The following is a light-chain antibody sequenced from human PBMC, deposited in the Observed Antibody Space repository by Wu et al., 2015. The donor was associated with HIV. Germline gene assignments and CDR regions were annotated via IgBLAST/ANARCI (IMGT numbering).Light chain of an antibody. CDR1: QSISSW. Sequence: DIQMTQSPSTLSASVGDRVTITCRASQSISSWLAWYQQKPGKALKLLIYKASSLESGVPSRFSGSGSGTEFTLTISSLQPDDFATYYCQQYNSYLFTFGPGTEVDIK. CDR3: QQYNSYLFT. J-gene: IGKJ3*01. CDR2: KAS. V-gene: IGKV1-5*03.